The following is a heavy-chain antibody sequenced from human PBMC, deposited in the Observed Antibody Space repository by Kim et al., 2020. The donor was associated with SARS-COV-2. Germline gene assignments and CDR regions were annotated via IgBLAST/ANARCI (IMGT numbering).Heavy chain of an antibody. Sequence: KKKYSEKVRGRVALGRDTSASTAYKDLSSLRAEDTAVYYCARGTTAGWFDLWGQGTLVTVSS. CDR3: ARGTTAGWFDL. V-gene: IGHV1-3*01. J-gene: IGHJ5*02. CDR2: KK. D-gene: IGHD1-1*01.